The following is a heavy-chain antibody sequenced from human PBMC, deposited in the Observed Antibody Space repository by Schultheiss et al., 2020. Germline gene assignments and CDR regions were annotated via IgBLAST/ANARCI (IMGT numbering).Heavy chain of an antibody. Sequence: GGSLRLSCVASGFNFSGSAMHWVRQATGKGLEWVSVIGTAGDTYYPGSVKGRFTISRDNAKHTLYLQMNSLRAEDTAVYYCAIVRGGEHYYYGMDVWGQGTTVTVSS. CDR2: IGTAGDT. V-gene: IGHV3-13*04. CDR3: AIVRGGEHYYYGMDV. D-gene: IGHD2-21*01. CDR1: GFNFSGSA. J-gene: IGHJ6*02.